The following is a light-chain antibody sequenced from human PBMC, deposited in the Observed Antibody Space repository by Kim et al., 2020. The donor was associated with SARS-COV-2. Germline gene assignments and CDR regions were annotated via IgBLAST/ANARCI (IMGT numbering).Light chain of an antibody. J-gene: IGLJ1*01. V-gene: IGLV2-8*01. CDR1: SCDFGGYNY. CDR2: EVT. Sequence: QSVLTQPPSASGSPGQTVTISCSGTSCDFGGYNYVSWYQQHPGKAPKLIIYEVTKRPAGVPDRFSGSKSGNTASLTVSGLQAEDEADYYCTTHGGYNYVFGTGTKVTVL. CDR3: TTHGGYNYV.